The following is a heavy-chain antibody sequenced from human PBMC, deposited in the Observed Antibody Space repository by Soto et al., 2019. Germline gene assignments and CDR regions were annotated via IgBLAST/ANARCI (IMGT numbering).Heavy chain of an antibody. Sequence: SETLSLTCTVSGGSISSYYWSWIRQPPGKGLEWIGYIYYSGSTNYNPSLKSRVTISVDTSKNQFSLKLSSVTAADTAVYYCARDRGGSLRVLEWPYYYGMDVWGQGTTVTVSS. CDR3: ARDRGGSLRVLEWPYYYGMDV. V-gene: IGHV4-59*01. D-gene: IGHD3-3*01. J-gene: IGHJ6*02. CDR2: IYYSGST. CDR1: GGSISSYY.